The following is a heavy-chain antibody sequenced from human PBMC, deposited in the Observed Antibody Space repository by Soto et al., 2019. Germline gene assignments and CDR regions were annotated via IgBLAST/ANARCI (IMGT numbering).Heavy chain of an antibody. CDR1: GGSFSGYY. J-gene: IGHJ4*02. Sequence: QVQLQPWGAGLLKPSETLSLTCAVYGGSFSGYYWSWIRQPPGKGLEWIGEINHSGSTTYNPSLKSRVTISVDTSKYQFPLKLSSVTAADTAVYYWARGWGRISDYWGQGALVAVSS. D-gene: IGHD7-27*01. CDR3: ARGWGRISDY. CDR2: INHSGST. V-gene: IGHV4-34*01.